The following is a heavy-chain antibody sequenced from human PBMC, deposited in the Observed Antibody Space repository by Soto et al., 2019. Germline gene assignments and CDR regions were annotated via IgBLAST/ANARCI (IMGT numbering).Heavy chain of an antibody. CDR2: IYHSGST. V-gene: IGHV4-4*02. CDR3: ARHNKDYYYYYGMDV. CDR1: GGSISSSNW. D-gene: IGHD2-21*01. Sequence: KTSETLSLTCAVSGGSISSSNWWSWVRQPPGKGLEWIGEIYHSGSTNYNPSLKSRVTISVDKSKNQFSLKLSSVTAADTAVYYCARHNKDYYYYYGMDVWGQGTTVSVSS. J-gene: IGHJ6*02.